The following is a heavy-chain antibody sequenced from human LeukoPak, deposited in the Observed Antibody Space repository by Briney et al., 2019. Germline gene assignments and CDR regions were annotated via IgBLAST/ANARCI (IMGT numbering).Heavy chain of an antibody. Sequence: ASVEVSCKVSGYTLTELSMHWVRQAPGKGLEWMGGFDPEDGETIYAQKFQGRVTMTRDVSTTTVYMDLSSLRSDDTAVYYCAREALTIFALVRTQTTKSPHRFDPWGQGTLVTVSS. CDR3: AREALTIFALVRTQTTKSPHRFDP. CDR1: GYTLTELS. D-gene: IGHD3-3*01. V-gene: IGHV1-24*01. J-gene: IGHJ5*02. CDR2: FDPEDGET.